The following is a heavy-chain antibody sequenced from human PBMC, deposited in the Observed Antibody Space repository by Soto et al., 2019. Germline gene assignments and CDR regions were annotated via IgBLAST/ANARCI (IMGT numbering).Heavy chain of an antibody. D-gene: IGHD6-19*01. CDR2: ISAYNGNT. V-gene: IGHV1-18*01. Sequence: ASVKVSCKASGYTFTSYGISWVRQAPGQGLECMGWISAYNGNTNYAQKLQGRVTMTTDTSTSTAYMELRSLRSDDTAVYYCARGSSGWIEGGSAFDIWGQGTMVTVSS. CDR1: GYTFTSYG. J-gene: IGHJ3*02. CDR3: ARGSSGWIEGGSAFDI.